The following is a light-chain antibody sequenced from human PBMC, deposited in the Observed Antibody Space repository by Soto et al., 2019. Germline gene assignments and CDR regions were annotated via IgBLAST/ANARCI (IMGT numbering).Light chain of an antibody. CDR3: QHYGSSPLFT. J-gene: IGKJ3*01. CDR1: QSVSSSY. V-gene: IGKV3-20*01. Sequence: EIVLTQSPGTLSLSPGERATLSSRASQSVSSSYLAWYQQKPGQAPRHLIYGASSRATGIPDRFSGSGSGTDFTLTISRLEPEDFAVYYCQHYGSSPLFTFGPGTKVDIK. CDR2: GAS.